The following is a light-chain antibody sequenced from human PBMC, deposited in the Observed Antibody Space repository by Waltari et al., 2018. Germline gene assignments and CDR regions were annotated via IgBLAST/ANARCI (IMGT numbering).Light chain of an antibody. CDR1: QTITKF. V-gene: IGKV1-39*01. CDR3: QQTYTSPRT. J-gene: IGKJ1*01. CDR2: AAS. Sequence: DIQMTQSPSTLSASAGDRVTITCRASQTITKFLSWYQQKPGKAPKVLIYAASRLQSGVPSRFSGSGSGTDFALTISNLQPEDFATYFCQQTYTSPRTFGQGTKVEIK.